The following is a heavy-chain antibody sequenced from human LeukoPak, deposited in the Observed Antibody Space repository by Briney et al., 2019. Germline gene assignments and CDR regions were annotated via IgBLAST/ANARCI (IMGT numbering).Heavy chain of an antibody. CDR1: GYTFSSYW. CDR3: ARSTGATGPVDY. D-gene: IGHD2-8*02. CDR2: IYPGDSDT. Sequence: GESLKISCKVSGYTFSSYWIGWVRQMPGKGLEWMGIIYPGDSDTRYSPSFQGQVTISADKSITTAYLQWYSLKASDTAMYYCARSTGATGPVDYWGQGTLVTV. V-gene: IGHV5-51*01. J-gene: IGHJ4*02.